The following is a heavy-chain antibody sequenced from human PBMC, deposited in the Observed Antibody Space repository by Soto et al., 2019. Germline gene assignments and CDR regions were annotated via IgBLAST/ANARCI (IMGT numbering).Heavy chain of an antibody. J-gene: IGHJ3*02. D-gene: IGHD2-15*01. Sequence: SETLSLTCTVSGGSISSSHYYWGWIRQPPGKGLEWIGSIDNGGTTYYNPSLRSRVTISVDTSKNQFSLNLNSVTAADTAVYYCARHERLHYAFDIWGQGTMVTISS. CDR3: ARHERLHYAFDI. CDR2: IDNGGTT. CDR1: GGSISSSHYY. V-gene: IGHV4-39*01.